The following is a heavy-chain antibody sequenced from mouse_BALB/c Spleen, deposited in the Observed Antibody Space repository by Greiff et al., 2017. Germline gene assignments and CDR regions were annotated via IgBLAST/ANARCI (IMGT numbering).Heavy chain of an antibody. Sequence: EVKLVESGGGLVQPGGSLKLSCAASGFTFSSYTMSWVRQTPEKRLEWVAYISNGGGSTYYPDTVKGRFTISRDNAKNTLYLQMSSLKSEDTAMYYCARHGDGSSYFDYWGQGTTLTVSS. D-gene: IGHD1-1*01. V-gene: IGHV5-12-2*01. CDR1: GFTFSSYT. CDR2: ISNGGGST. J-gene: IGHJ2*01. CDR3: ARHGDGSSYFDY.